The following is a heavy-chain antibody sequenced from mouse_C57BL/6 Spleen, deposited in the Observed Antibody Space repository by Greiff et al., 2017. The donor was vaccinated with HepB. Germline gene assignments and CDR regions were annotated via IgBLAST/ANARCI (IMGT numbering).Heavy chain of an antibody. CDR1: GYTFTDHT. CDR2: IYPSDGST. D-gene: IGHD1-1*01. V-gene: IGHV1-78*01. J-gene: IGHJ1*03. CDR3: ARYYGSSWYFDV. Sequence: QVQLQQSDAELAKPGASVKISCKASGYTFTDHTIHWMKQRPEQGLEWIGYIYPSDGSTKYNEKFKGKATLTADKSSSTAYMQLNSLTSEDSAVYFYARYYGSSWYFDVWGTGTTVTVSS.